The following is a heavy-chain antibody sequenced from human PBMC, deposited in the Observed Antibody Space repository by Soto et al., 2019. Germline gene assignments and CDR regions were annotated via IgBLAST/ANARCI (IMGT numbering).Heavy chain of an antibody. CDR3: ARDAGLTGGGYYYMDV. J-gene: IGHJ6*03. CDR2: IIPILGIA. D-gene: IGHD7-27*01. CDR1: GGTFSSYT. V-gene: IGHV1-69*08. Sequence: QVQLVQSGAEVKKPGSSVKVSCKASGGTFSSYTISWVRQAPGQGLEWMGRIIPILGIANYAQKFQGRVTITADKSTSTAYRELSSLRSEDTAVYYCARDAGLTGGGYYYMDVWGKGTTVTVSS.